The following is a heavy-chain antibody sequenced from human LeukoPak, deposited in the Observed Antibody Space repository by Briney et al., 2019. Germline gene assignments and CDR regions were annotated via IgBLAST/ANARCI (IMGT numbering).Heavy chain of an antibody. D-gene: IGHD1-20*01. V-gene: IGHV3-21*01. CDR3: ARDNWNDAPGGFDP. J-gene: IGHJ5*02. CDR2: ITRSSTST. CDR1: GFTFSSYS. Sequence: GGSLRLSCAASGFTFSSYSMNWVRQAPGKGLEWVSSITRSSTSTYYTDSVRGRFTISRDNAKNSLYLQMNSLRAEDTAEYYCARDNWNDAPGGFDPWGQGTLVTVSS.